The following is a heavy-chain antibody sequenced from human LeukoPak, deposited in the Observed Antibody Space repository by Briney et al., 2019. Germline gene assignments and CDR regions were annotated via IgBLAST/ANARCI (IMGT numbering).Heavy chain of an antibody. CDR1: GFTFSSYG. Sequence: GGSLRLSCAASGFTFSSYGMHWVRQAPGKGLEWVAVIWYDGSNKYYADSVKGRFTISRDNSKNTLYLQMNSLRAEDTAVYYCARDDRGIPGAFDIWGQGTIVTVSS. J-gene: IGHJ3*02. CDR2: IWYDGSNK. D-gene: IGHD3-10*01. V-gene: IGHV3-33*01. CDR3: ARDDRGIPGAFDI.